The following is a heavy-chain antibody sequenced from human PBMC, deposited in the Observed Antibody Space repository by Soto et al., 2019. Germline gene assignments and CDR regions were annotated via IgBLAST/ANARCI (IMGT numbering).Heavy chain of an antibody. CDR3: ARQDTHYYFDY. V-gene: IGHV4-59*01. CDR2: IFYSGIT. J-gene: IGHJ4*02. D-gene: IGHD2-2*02. Sequence: QVQLQESGPGLVKPSETLSLTCTVSGGSIRSSYYWSWVRQPPGKGLEWIGYIFYSGITNYNPSLKSRVTTSLDTSKNQFSLKLSSVTAADTAVYYCARQDTHYYFDYRGQGTLATVSS. CDR1: GGSIRSSYY.